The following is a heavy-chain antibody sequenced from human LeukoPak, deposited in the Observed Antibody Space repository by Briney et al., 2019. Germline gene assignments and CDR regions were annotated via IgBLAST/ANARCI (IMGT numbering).Heavy chain of an antibody. CDR2: IDYSGST. CDR1: GGSISRGGCC. Sequence: SQTLSLTCTVSGGSISRGGCCWSWIRQHPGKGLEWIGYIDYSGSTFYNPSLKSRLTMSIDTSKNQFSLKLSSVTAADTAVYYCAADTSGYRIFNYWGQGTLVTVSS. CDR3: AADTSGYRIFNY. J-gene: IGHJ4*02. D-gene: IGHD3-22*01. V-gene: IGHV4-31*03.